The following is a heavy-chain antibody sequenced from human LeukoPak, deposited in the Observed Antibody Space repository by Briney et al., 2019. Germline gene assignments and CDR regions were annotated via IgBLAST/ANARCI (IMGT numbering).Heavy chain of an antibody. CDR3: ARVDYGVFFNY. Sequence: ASVKVSCKASGYTVTGYYMHWVRQAPGQGLEWMGWINPNSGGTNYAQKFQGRVTMTRDTSISTAYMELSRLRSEDTAVYYCARVDYGVFFNYWGQGTLVTVSS. D-gene: IGHD4-17*01. V-gene: IGHV1-2*02. CDR1: GYTVTGYY. J-gene: IGHJ4*02. CDR2: INPNSGGT.